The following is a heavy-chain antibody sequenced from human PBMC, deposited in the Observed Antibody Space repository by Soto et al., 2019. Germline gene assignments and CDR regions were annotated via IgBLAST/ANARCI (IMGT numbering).Heavy chain of an antibody. Sequence: QVQLMQSGDEVRKPGASVKVSCKASGYTFSSDGISWVRQAPGQGLEWMGWISAENGNTNYAQKVQGRVTMTIDTSTSTADMEMTSLTSDDTAVYYCAREVVYAIDYYYMDVWGKGTAVTVSS. CDR1: GYTFSSDG. CDR2: ISAENGNT. D-gene: IGHD2-8*02. CDR3: AREVVYAIDYYYMDV. V-gene: IGHV1-18*01. J-gene: IGHJ6*03.